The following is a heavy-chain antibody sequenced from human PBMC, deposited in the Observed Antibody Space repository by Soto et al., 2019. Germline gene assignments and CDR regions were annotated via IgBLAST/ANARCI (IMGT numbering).Heavy chain of an antibody. CDR3: AKDYVSRNGIYDPFDI. J-gene: IGHJ3*02. CDR1: EVNIGNFA. CDR2: VGGDDYT. D-gene: IGHD3-10*02. V-gene: IGHV3-23*01. Sequence: PGGLLRLPWAVVEVNIGNFAGSRVRKNQGKGLEWVAVVGGDDYTYYADSVKGRFTVSRDNSKSTLYLQMDSLRAEDTAVYYCAKDYVSRNGIYDPFDIWGQGTMVTV.